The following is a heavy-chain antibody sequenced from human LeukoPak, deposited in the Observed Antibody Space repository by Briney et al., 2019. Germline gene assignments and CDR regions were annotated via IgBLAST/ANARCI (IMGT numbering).Heavy chain of an antibody. CDR2: ISSGGGST. CDR1: GFTFSSYA. CDR3: AARAAAGKVFDF. J-gene: IGHJ4*02. V-gene: IGHV3-23*01. Sequence: GGSLRLSCAASGFTFSSYAMSWVRQAPGKGLEWVSAISSGGGSTYYADSVKGRFTISRDNSKNTLYLQMNSLRAEDTAVYYCAARAAAGKVFDFWGQGTLVTVSS. D-gene: IGHD6-13*01.